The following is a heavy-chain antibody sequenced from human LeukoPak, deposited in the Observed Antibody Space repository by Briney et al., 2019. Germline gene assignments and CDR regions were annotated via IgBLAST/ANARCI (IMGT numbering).Heavy chain of an antibody. CDR3: AREDIGFDY. J-gene: IGHJ4*02. CDR2: INHSGGT. V-gene: IGHV4-34*01. CDR1: GGSFSGYY. Sequence: PSETLSLTCAVYGGSFSGYYWSWIRQPPGKGLEWIGEINHSGGTNYNPSLKSRVTISVDTSKNQFSLKLSSVTAADTAVYYCAREDIGFDYWGQGTLVTVSS.